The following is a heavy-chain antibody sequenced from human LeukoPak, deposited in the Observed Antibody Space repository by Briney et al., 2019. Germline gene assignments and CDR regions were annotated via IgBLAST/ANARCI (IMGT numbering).Heavy chain of an antibody. V-gene: IGHV4-39*01. Sequence: PSETLSLTCTVSGGSISSSYYYWGWIRQPPGKGLEWIGSIYYSGSTYYNPSLKSRVTISVDTSKNQFSLKLRSVTAADTAVYYCARHSGYDYVLGYWGQGTLVTVSS. CDR3: ARHSGYDYVLGY. J-gene: IGHJ4*02. D-gene: IGHD5-12*01. CDR1: GGSISSSYYY. CDR2: IYYSGST.